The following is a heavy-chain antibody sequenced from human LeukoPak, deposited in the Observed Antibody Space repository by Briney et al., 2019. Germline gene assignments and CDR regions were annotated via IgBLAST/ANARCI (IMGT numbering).Heavy chain of an antibody. D-gene: IGHD2-2*01. CDR1: GYTLTELS. CDR2: FDPEDGET. CDR3: ATGDCSSTSCPFDY. Sequence: APVKVSCKVSGYTLTELSMHWVRQAPGKGLEWVGGFDPEDGETIYAQKFQGRVTMTEDTSTDTAYMELSSLRSEDTAVYYCATGDCSSTSCPFDYWGQGTLVTVSS. V-gene: IGHV1-24*01. J-gene: IGHJ4*02.